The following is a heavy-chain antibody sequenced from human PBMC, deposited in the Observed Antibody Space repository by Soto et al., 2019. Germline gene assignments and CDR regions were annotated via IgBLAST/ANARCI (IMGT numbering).Heavy chain of an antibody. V-gene: IGHV4-34*01. Sequence: SETLSLTCAVYGGSFSGYYWSWIRQPPGKGLEWIGEINHSGSTNYNPSLRSRVTISIDTSKNQFSLQLSSVTAADTAVYFCARYPRLDCWGQGTLVTVSP. CDR1: GGSFSGYY. CDR3: ARYPRLDC. J-gene: IGHJ4*02. CDR2: INHSGST.